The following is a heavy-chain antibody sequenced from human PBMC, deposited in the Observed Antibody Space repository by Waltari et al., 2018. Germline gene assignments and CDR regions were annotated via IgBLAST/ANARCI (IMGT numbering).Heavy chain of an antibody. Sequence: QVQLVESGGGVVQPGRSLRLSCAASGFPFSNYGMHWVRQAPGKGVGWVAVSSDDGSNTYYADSVKGRFSISRDNSKNTLYLQMNSLRAEDTAVYDSSGYPPAWGQGTLVTVSS. D-gene: IGHD3-22*01. CDR2: SSDDGSNT. CDR1: GFPFSNYG. J-gene: IGHJ5*02. CDR3: SGYPPA. V-gene: IGHV3-30*03.